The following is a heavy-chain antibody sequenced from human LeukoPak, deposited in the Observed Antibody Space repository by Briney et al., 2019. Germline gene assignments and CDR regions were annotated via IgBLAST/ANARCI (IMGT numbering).Heavy chain of an antibody. CDR1: GYTFTSYG. J-gene: IGHJ5*02. V-gene: IGHV1-8*02. CDR2: MNPNSGNT. D-gene: IGHD3-16*01. Sequence: GASVKVSCKASGYTFTSYGINWVRQATGQGLEWMGWMNPNSGNTGYAQKFQGRVTMTRNTSISTAYMELSSLRSEDTAVYYCARDLTFGGPTAGVDPWGQGTLVTVSS. CDR3: ARDLTFGGPTAGVDP.